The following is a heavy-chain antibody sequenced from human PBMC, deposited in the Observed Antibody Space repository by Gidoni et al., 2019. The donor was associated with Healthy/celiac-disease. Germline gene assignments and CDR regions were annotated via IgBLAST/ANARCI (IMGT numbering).Heavy chain of an antibody. CDR3: ARRDCTNGVCYKNPFDY. CDR1: GYSFTSYW. V-gene: IGHV5-10-1*03. Sequence: EVQLVQSGAEVKKPGESLRISCKGSGYSFTSYWISWVRQMPGKGLEWMGRIDPSDSYTNYSPSFQGHVTISADKSISTAYLQWSSLKASDTAMYYCARRDCTNGVCYKNPFDYWGQGTLVTVSS. J-gene: IGHJ4*02. CDR2: IDPSDSYT. D-gene: IGHD2-8*01.